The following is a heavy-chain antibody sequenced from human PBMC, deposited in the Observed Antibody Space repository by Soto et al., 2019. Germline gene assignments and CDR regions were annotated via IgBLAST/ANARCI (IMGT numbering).Heavy chain of an antibody. CDR1: GGTFRSYT. CDR3: ASRYDSSDY. CDR2: IIPILGIA. J-gene: IGHJ4*02. D-gene: IGHD3-22*01. V-gene: IGHV1-69*02. Sequence: QVQLVQSGAEVKKPGSSVKVSCKASGGTFRSYTISWVRQAPGQGLEWMGRIIPILGIANYAQKFQGRVTITADKSTSTAYLELSSLRSEDTAVYYCASRYDSSDYWGQGTLVTVSS.